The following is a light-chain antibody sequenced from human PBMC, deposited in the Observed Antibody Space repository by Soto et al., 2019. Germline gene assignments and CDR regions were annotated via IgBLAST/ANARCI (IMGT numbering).Light chain of an antibody. V-gene: IGKV3-20*01. CDR2: GAS. J-gene: IGKJ1*01. CDR3: QQYAGSPRT. Sequence: EIVLTQSPGTLSLSPGERATLSCRASQSVRSNSLAWFQQKPGQAPRLLIYGASSRATGIPDRFTGSGSGADFTLTITRLEPEDFAVHFCQQYAGSPRTFGQGTEVGIK. CDR1: QSVRSNS.